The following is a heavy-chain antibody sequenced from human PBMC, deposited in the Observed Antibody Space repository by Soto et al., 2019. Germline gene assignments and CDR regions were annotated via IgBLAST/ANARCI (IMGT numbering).Heavy chain of an antibody. Sequence: GGSLRLSCAASGLTFSNYVMNWVRQAPGKGPEWVSGISGSGGSTTYADSVKGRFTISRDNSQNTLYLHMNRLRAEDTALYYCAKCTSATSCYGLYMDYWGQGTLVTVSS. CDR1: GLTFSNYV. CDR3: AKCTSATSCYGLYMDY. V-gene: IGHV3-23*01. CDR2: ISGSGGST. D-gene: IGHD2-2*01. J-gene: IGHJ4*02.